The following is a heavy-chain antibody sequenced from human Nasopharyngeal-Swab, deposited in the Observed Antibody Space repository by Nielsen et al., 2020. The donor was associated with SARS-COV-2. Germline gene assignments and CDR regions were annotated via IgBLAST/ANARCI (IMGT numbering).Heavy chain of an antibody. Sequence: GESLKISCRVSGYIFSTYWIGWVRQMPGKGLEWMGIIYPVDSDPRISPSFQGQVTMSVDESFSTAFLQWSSLRASDTAMYYCARSTYSGYNGYYFDHWGQGTLVTVSS. CDR3: ARSTYSGYNGYYFDH. CDR2: IYPVDSDP. V-gene: IGHV5-51*01. CDR1: GYIFSTYW. J-gene: IGHJ4*02. D-gene: IGHD5-12*01.